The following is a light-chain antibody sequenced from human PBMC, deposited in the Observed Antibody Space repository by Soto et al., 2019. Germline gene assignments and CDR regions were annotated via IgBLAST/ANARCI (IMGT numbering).Light chain of an antibody. CDR1: QSVSSN. Sequence: EIVMTQSPATQSVSPGERATLSCRASQSVSSNVAWYQQKPGQAPRLLIYGASTRATGIPARFSGSGSGTDFTLTISSLQSEDFAVYYCQQYNNWPPLTVGGGTKVEIK. CDR3: QQYNNWPPLT. J-gene: IGKJ4*01. CDR2: GAS. V-gene: IGKV3-15*01.